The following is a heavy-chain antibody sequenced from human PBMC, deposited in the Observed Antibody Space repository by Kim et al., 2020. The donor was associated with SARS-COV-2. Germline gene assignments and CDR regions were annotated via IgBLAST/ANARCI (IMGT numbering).Heavy chain of an antibody. J-gene: IGHJ4*02. D-gene: IGHD5-12*01. CDR2: ISSSSNSI. Sequence: GGSLRLSCAASGFTFSSYNMNWVRQAPGKGLEWVSYISSSSNSIYYADSVKGRFTISRDNAKNSLYLQMNSLRAEDTAVYYCARAPNRYGYKGYDYWGQGTLVTVSS. V-gene: IGHV3-48*04. CDR3: ARAPNRYGYKGYDY. CDR1: GFTFSSYN.